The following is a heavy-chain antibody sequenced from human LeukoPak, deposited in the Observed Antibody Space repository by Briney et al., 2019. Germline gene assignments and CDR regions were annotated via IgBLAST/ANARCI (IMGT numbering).Heavy chain of an antibody. CDR2: MNPNSGNS. CDR1: GYTFTSYD. V-gene: IGHV1-8*01. J-gene: IGHJ4*02. D-gene: IGHD6-19*01. CDR3: ASRVAVAGRYEVSDY. Sequence: ASVKVSCKASGYTFTSYDINWVRQATGQGLEWMGWMNPNSGNSGYAQKFQGRVTMTRNTSISTAYMELSSLRSEDTAVYYCASRVAVAGRYEVSDYWGQGTLVTVSS.